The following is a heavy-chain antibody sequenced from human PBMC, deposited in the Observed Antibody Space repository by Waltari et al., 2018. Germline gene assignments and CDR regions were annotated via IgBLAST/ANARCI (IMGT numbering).Heavy chain of an antibody. CDR1: GISFTTARMG. CDR2: IFWSDEK. V-gene: IGHV2-26*01. CDR3: ARILGYRFYFDH. Sequence: QVTLQESGPVVVKPTETLTLTCTVSGISFTTARMGVSWIRQPPGKALEWLAHIFWSDEKSYSTSLKSRLTISRDTSKSQVVLTMTNMDPVDTATYYCARILGYRFYFDHWGQGTRVTVSS. J-gene: IGHJ4*02. D-gene: IGHD5-12*01.